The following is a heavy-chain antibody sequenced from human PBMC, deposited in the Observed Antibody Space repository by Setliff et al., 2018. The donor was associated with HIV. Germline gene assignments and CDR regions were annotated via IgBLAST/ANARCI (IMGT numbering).Heavy chain of an antibody. CDR1: GYSFTDYY. D-gene: IGHD3-10*01. CDR3: AGEAYFGSGRQIDP. J-gene: IGHJ5*02. Sequence: ASVKVSCKTSGYSFTDYYIHWVRQAPGKGLEWVGRVDPEDGETIYGEKFQGRVTMTADTSTDTVSMDLLDLRSEDTAVYFCAGEAYFGSGRQIDPWGQGTLVTVSS. V-gene: IGHV1-69-2*01. CDR2: VDPEDGET.